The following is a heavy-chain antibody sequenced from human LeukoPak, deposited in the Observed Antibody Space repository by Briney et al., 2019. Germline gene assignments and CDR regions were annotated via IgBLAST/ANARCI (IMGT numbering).Heavy chain of an antibody. CDR1: GFTFSSYA. CDR2: ISYDGSNK. J-gene: IGHJ4*02. CDR3: ARGPRVYYGSGALDY. V-gene: IGHV3-30-3*01. Sequence: PGGSLRLSCAASGFTFSSYAMHWVRQAPGKGLEWVAVISYDGSNKYYADSVKGRFTISRDNSKNTLYLQMNTLRAEDTAVYYCARGPRVYYGSGALDYWGQGTLVTVSS. D-gene: IGHD3-10*01.